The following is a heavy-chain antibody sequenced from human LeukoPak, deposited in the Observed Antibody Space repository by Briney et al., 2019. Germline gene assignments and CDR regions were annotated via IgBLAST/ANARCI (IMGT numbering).Heavy chain of an antibody. V-gene: IGHV3-66*01. CDR3: ARDPVGAIGYGMDV. CDR2: IYSGGST. Sequence: GGSLRLSCAASGFTVSSNYMSWVRQAPGKGLEWVSVIYSGGSTYYADSVKGRFTISRDASKNTLYLQMNSLRAEDTAVYYCARDPVGAIGYGMDVWGQGTTVTVSS. D-gene: IGHD1-26*01. J-gene: IGHJ6*02. CDR1: GFTVSSNY.